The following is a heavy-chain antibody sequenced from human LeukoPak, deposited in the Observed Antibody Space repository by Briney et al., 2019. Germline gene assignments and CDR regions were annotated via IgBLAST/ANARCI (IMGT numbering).Heavy chain of an antibody. CDR2: IWFDGSNE. Sequence: GGSLRLSCAASGFTFSSYSMNWVRQAPGKGLEWVAVIWFDGSNEYFADSVKGRFTISRDNSKNTVYLQMNSLRDEDTAVYYCARDVSESFYDFWSGYYSRENWFDPWGQGTLVTVSS. J-gene: IGHJ5*02. V-gene: IGHV3-33*08. CDR3: ARDVSESFYDFWSGYYSRENWFDP. CDR1: GFTFSSYS. D-gene: IGHD3-3*01.